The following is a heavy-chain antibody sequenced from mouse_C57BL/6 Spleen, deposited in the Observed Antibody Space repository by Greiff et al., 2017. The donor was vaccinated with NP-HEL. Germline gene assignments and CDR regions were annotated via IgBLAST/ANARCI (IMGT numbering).Heavy chain of an antibody. J-gene: IGHJ2*01. CDR3: ARTRPYYFDY. V-gene: IGHV1-22*01. Sequence: VQLKESGPELVKPGASVKMSCKASGYTFTDYNMHWVKQSHGKSLEWIGYLNPNNGGTSYNQKFKGKATLTVNKSSSTAYMELRSLTSEDSAVYYCARTRPYYFDYWGQGTTLTVSS. CDR1: GYTFTDYN. CDR2: LNPNNGGT.